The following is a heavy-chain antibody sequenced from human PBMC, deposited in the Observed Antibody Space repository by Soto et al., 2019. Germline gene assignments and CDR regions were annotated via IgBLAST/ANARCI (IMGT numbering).Heavy chain of an antibody. V-gene: IGHV1-18*01. D-gene: IGHD2-8*01. Sequence: QVQLVQSGAEVKKPGASVKVSCKASGYTFTSYGISWVRQAPGQGLEWMGWISGYNGDTKYAQKFQGRVTMTIDTSTTTAFMELRSLTSDDTAVYYCAKNGQPPYYYYGLDVWGQGTTVTVSS. CDR1: GYTFTSYG. CDR3: AKNGQPPYYYYGLDV. CDR2: ISGYNGDT. J-gene: IGHJ6*02.